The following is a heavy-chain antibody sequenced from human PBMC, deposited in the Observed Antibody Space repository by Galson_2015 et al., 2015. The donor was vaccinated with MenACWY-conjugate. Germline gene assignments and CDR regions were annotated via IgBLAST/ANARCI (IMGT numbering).Heavy chain of an antibody. D-gene: IGHD3-3*01. J-gene: IGHJ6*03. CDR1: GVSISTYY. CDR2: IFYTGSA. CDR3: AREMRSLFGLPEYYTDV. Sequence: LSLTCTVSGVSISTYYWSWIRQPPGKALEWVGNIFYTGSAKYNPSLKSRVTISLDTSTSQFSLKLSSVTAADTAVCYCAREMRSLFGLPEYYTDVWGKGTTVTVSS. V-gene: IGHV4-59*01.